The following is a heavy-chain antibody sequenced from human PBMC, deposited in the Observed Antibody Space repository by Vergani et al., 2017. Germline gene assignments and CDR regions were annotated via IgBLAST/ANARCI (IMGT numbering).Heavy chain of an antibody. CDR2: IIPIFGTA. CDR1: GGTFSSYA. Sequence: QVQLVQSGAEVKKPGSSVKVSCKASGGTFSSYAISWVRQAPGQGLEWMGGIIPIFGTANYAQKFQGRVTITADESTSTAYMELSSLRSEDTAVYYCARGAAPAPNYYYYYGMDVGGQGTTVTVSS. V-gene: IGHV1-69*12. J-gene: IGHJ6*02. D-gene: IGHD6-25*01. CDR3: ARGAAPAPNYYYYYGMDV.